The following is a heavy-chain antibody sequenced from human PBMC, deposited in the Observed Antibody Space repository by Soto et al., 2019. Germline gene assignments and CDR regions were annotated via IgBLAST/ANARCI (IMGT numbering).Heavy chain of an antibody. D-gene: IGHD2-2*02. CDR2: IYYSGST. J-gene: IGHJ6*02. Sequence: SDTMYLTCTVSGDSISSSSYYWGWIRQPPGKGLEWIGSIYYSGSTYYNPSLKSRVTISVDTSKNQFSLKLSSVTAADTAVYYCARLLGYXSSTSCYSPFYYYGMDVWGQGTTVTVSS. CDR1: GDSISSSSYY. V-gene: IGHV4-39*01. CDR3: ARLLGYXSSTSCYSPFYYYGMDV.